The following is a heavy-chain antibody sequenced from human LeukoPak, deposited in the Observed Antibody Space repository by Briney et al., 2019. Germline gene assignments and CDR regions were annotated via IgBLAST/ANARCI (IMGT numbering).Heavy chain of an antibody. Sequence: KPSETLSLTCTVSGTSISSSNYYWGWIRQPPGKWLEWIGTVYFTGSTYYNASLRSRVTISVDTFKNQFSLKLTSVTAADTAVYYCARSIAVVLGHGMDVWGQGSTVTVSS. V-gene: IGHV4-39*01. CDR2: VYFTGST. D-gene: IGHD2-2*01. CDR1: GTSISSSNYY. CDR3: ARSIAVVLGHGMDV. J-gene: IGHJ6*02.